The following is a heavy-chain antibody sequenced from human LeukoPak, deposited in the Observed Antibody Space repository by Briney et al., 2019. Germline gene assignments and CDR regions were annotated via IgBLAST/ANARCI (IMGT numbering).Heavy chain of an antibody. Sequence: GGSLRLSCAASGFTFSYYSMTWVRQAPGRGLEWVSYIDSSSATTYYADSVKGRFIISRDNAKNSLFLQINSLRAEDTAVYYCAGSTVWSGIFQYWGQGTLVTVSS. CDR3: AGSTVWSGIFQY. D-gene: IGHD3-3*01. CDR2: IDSSSATT. CDR1: GFTFSYYS. J-gene: IGHJ1*01. V-gene: IGHV3-48*01.